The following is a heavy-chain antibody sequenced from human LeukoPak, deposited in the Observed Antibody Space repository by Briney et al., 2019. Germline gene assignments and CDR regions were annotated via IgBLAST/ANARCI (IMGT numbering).Heavy chain of an antibody. V-gene: IGHV4-59*08. CDR3: ARQGGYQDAFDI. CDR1: GGSISSYY. CDR2: IYYSGST. J-gene: IGHJ3*02. Sequence: SGTLSLTCTVSGGSISSYYWSWIRQPPGKGLEWIGYIYYSGSTNYNPSLKSRVTISVDTSKNQFSLKLSSVTAADTAVYYCARQGGYQDAFDIWGQGTMVTVSS. D-gene: IGHD2-2*01.